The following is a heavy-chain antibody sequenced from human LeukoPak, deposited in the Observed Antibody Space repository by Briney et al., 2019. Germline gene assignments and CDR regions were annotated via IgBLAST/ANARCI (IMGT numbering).Heavy chain of an antibody. CDR1: GGSFSGYY. CDR2: INHSGST. CDR3: ATSRGYSGYVENWFDP. V-gene: IGHV4-34*01. Sequence: SETLSLTCAVYGGSFSGYYWSWIRQPPGKGLEWIGEINHSGSTNYNPSLKSRVTISVDTSKNQFSLKLSSVTAADTAVYYCATSRGYSGYVENWFDPWGQGTLVTVSS. D-gene: IGHD5-12*01. J-gene: IGHJ5*02.